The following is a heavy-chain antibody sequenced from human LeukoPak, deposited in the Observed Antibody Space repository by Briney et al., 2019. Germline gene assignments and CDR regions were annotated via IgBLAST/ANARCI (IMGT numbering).Heavy chain of an antibody. J-gene: IGHJ6*02. Sequence: SETLSLTCAVYGGSFSGYYWSWIRQPPGKGLEWIGEINHSGSTNYNPSLKSRVTISVDTSKNQFSLKLSSVTAADTAVYYCARGRTKSRYYYYYGMDVWGQGTTVTVSS. CDR1: GGSFSGYY. V-gene: IGHV4-34*01. CDR2: INHSGST. D-gene: IGHD1-14*01. CDR3: ARGRTKSRYYYYYGMDV.